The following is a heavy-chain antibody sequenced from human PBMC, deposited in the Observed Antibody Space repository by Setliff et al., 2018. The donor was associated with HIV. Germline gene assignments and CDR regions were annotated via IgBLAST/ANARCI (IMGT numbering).Heavy chain of an antibody. V-gene: IGHV1-69*13. CDR3: AVYGSPTYYFDY. Sequence: SVKVSCKTSGHSFTNYDISWVRQAPGQGLEWMGGIIPVFRTANYAQKFQGRVTITADESTSTAYMELSSLRSEDTAVYYCAVYGSPTYYFDYWGQGTLVTVSS. CDR1: GHSFTNYD. D-gene: IGHD6-13*01. CDR2: IIPVFRTA. J-gene: IGHJ4*02.